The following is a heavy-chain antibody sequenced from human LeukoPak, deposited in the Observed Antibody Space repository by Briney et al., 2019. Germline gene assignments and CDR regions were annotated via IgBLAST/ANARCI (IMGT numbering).Heavy chain of an antibody. J-gene: IGHJ6*03. CDR2: IYHSGST. D-gene: IGHD6-19*01. V-gene: IGHV4-38-2*02. CDR1: GYSISSGYY. CDR3: ARAPTGSGWNYYYYYMDV. Sequence: SETLSLTCTVSGYSISSGYYWGWIRQPPGKGLEWIGSIYHSGSTYYNPSLKSRVTISVDTSKNQFSLKLSSVTAADTAVYYCARAPTGSGWNYYYYYMDVWGKGTTVTVSS.